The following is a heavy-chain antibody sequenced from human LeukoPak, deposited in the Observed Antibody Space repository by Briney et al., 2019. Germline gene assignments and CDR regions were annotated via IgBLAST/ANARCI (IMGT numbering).Heavy chain of an antibody. CDR2: INPNSGGT. CDR1: GYTFTGYY. D-gene: IGHD1-26*01. CDR3: ARDSGSYSIPYYFDY. V-gene: IGHV1-2*02. J-gene: IGHJ4*02. Sequence: ASVKVSCKASGYTFTGYYMHWVRQAPGQGLEWMGWINPNSGGTNYAQKFQGRVTMTRDTSISTAYMELSSLRSEDMAVYYCARDSGSYSIPYYFDYWGQGTLVTVSS.